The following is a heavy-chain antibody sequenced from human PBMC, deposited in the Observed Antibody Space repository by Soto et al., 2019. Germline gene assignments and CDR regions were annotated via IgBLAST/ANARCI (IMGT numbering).Heavy chain of an antibody. V-gene: IGHV1-69*13. J-gene: IGHJ6*02. D-gene: IGHD2-8*01. CDR1: GGTFSSSA. Sequence: SVKVSCKASGGTFSSSAISWVRQAPGQGLEWMGGIIPIFGTAEYAQKFQGRVTITADESTSTDFMEVSSLRSEDTAVYYCASNGESYYYYGMDVWGQ. CDR2: IIPIFGTA. CDR3: ASNGESYYYYGMDV.